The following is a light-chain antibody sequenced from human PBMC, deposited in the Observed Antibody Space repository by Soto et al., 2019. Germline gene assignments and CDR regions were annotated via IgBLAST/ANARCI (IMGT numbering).Light chain of an antibody. Sequence: EIVLTQSPVTLSLSPGERATLSCRASQSVSSRYFAWYQQKPGQAPRLLIYAASSRAAGIPDRFSGSGSGTDFSLTISRLEPEDFAVYYCHQYASSRMFGPGTKVE. CDR2: AAS. CDR3: HQYASSRM. V-gene: IGKV3-20*01. J-gene: IGKJ1*01. CDR1: QSVSSRY.